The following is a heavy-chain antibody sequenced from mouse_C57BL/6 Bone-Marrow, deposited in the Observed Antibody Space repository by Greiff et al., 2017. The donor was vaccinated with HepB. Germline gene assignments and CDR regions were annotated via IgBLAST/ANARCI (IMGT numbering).Heavy chain of an antibody. CDR2: IYPRSGNT. Sequence: VMLVESGAELARPGASVKLSCKASGYTFTSYGISWVKQRTGQGLEWIGEIYPRSGNTYYNEKFKGKATLTADKSSSTAYMELRSLTSEDSAVYFCARWPLYYYGSSPFAYWGQGTLVTVSA. V-gene: IGHV1-81*01. D-gene: IGHD1-1*01. CDR1: GYTFTSYG. J-gene: IGHJ3*01. CDR3: ARWPLYYYGSSPFAY.